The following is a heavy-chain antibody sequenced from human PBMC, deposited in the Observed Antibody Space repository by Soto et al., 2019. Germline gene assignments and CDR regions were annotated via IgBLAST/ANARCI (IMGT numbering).Heavy chain of an antibody. D-gene: IGHD6-25*01. V-gene: IGHV3-23*01. CDR1: GFTFSNYA. CDR2: ISGSGTTT. Sequence: VQLLESGGGLVQPGGSLRLSCAASGFTFSNYAMSWVRQAPGKGLEWVSAISGSGTTTYSADSVRGRFTISRDNSKNTRYREMNSLRAEDTSVYYCAKFFVGTGGSSGWTWYFDYWGQGTLVTVSS. CDR3: AKFFVGTGGSSGWTWYFDY. J-gene: IGHJ4*02.